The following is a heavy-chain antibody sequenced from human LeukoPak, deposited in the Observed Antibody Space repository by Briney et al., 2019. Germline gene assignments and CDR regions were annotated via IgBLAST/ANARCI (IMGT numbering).Heavy chain of an antibody. CDR1: GYSFTSYW. CDR2: IYPGDSDT. D-gene: IGHD3-3*01. Sequence: GESLEISCKGSGYSFTSYWIGWVRQMPGKGLEWMGIIYPGDSDTRYSPSFQGQVTISADKSISTAYLQWSSLKASDTAMYYCARSPYDFWSASPLSNWFDPWGQGTLVTVSS. J-gene: IGHJ5*02. V-gene: IGHV5-51*01. CDR3: ARSPYDFWSASPLSNWFDP.